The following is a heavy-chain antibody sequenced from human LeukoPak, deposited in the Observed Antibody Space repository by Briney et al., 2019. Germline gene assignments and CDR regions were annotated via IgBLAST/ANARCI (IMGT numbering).Heavy chain of an antibody. J-gene: IGHJ4*02. CDR1: GYTLTGHY. V-gene: IGHV1-58*01. CDR2: IVVGSGNT. Sequence: SVTVSCKASGYTLTGHYLHWVRQAPGQGLEWMGWIVVGSGNTNYAQKFQERVTITRDMSTSTAYMELSSLRSEDTAVYYCAADRWVAATTFDYWGQGTLVTVSS. CDR3: AADRWVAATTFDY. D-gene: IGHD1-26*01.